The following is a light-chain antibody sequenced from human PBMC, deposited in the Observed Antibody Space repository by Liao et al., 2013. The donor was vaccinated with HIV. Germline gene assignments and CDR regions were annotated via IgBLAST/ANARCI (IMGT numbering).Light chain of an antibody. CDR1: NIGGKS. Sequence: SYALTQPPSLSVAPGETARVTCGGNNIGGKSVHWYQQQPGQAPVLVISYDSERPSGIPERFSGSNSGNTATLTISGTQAMDEADYYCQAWDSSTASYVFGTGTKVTVL. V-gene: IGLV3-21*01. J-gene: IGLJ1*01. CDR2: YDS. CDR3: QAWDSSTASYV.